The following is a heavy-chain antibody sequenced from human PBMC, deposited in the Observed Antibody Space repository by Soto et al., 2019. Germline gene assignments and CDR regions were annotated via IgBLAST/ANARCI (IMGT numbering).Heavy chain of an antibody. CDR1: GGSISSGGYS. V-gene: IGHV4-30-2*01. D-gene: IGHD3-22*01. CDR3: ARVGAIVVVVDELDF. J-gene: IGHJ3*01. CDR2: IYHSGST. Sequence: SETLSLTCAVSGGSISSGGYSWSLIRQAPGKGLEWIGYIYHSGSTYYNPSLKSRVTLSVDRSKNHFSMKLSSVTAAETAVYYCARVGAIVVVVDELDFWGQGTMVTVSS.